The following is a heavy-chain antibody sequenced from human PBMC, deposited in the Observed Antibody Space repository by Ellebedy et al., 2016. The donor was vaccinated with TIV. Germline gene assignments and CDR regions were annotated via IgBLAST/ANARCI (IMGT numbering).Heavy chain of an antibody. Sequence: GESLKISCAVSGFTFRSYWMSWVRQAPGKGLEWVANINQDGSAKYYVDSVKGRFTISRDNAKNSLSLQMNNLGGEDTAVYYCARGGVVAGADYWGQGTLVTVSS. J-gene: IGHJ4*02. CDR2: INQDGSAK. CDR1: GFTFRSYW. CDR3: ARGGVVAGADY. D-gene: IGHD6-19*01. V-gene: IGHV3-7*03.